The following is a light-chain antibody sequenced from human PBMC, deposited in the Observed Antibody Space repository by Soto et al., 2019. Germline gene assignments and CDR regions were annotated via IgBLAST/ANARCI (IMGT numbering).Light chain of an antibody. J-gene: IGKJ4*01. Sequence: EIVMTQSQGTLSLSPGEGATLSCRASQSVSRNLAWYQQKPGQAPRLLIYAASTRATGIPARFTGSGSGTEFTLTISSLQSDDFGVYYGQQYSSWPLTFGGGTKVEIK. CDR1: QSVSRN. V-gene: IGKV3-15*01. CDR2: AAS. CDR3: QQYSSWPLT.